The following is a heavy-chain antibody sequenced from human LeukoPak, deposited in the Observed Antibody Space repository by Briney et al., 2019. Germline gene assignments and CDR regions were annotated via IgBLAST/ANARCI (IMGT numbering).Heavy chain of an antibody. CDR2: INQDGSEK. CDR1: GFTFSTYW. CDR3: ARGGPYYDPPRHAFDI. J-gene: IGHJ3*02. V-gene: IGHV3-7*04. Sequence: GGSLRLSCEASGFTFSTYWMSWVRQTPGKGLEWVSNINQDGSEKYYVDSVKGRFTISRDNAKNSLYLQMNSLRAEDTALYYCARGGPYYDPPRHAFDIWGQGTMVTVSS. D-gene: IGHD3-22*01.